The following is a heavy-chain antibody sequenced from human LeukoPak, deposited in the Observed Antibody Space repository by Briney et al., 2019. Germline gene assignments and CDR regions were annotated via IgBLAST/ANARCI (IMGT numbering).Heavy chain of an antibody. CDR1: GFTFSSYW. Sequence: GGSLRLSCAASGFTFSSYWMSWVRQAPGKGLEWVANIKQDGSEKYYVDSVKGRFTISRDNAENSLYLQMNSLRAEDTAVYYCAREKCSGGSCTLDYWGQGTLVTVSS. CDR2: IKQDGSEK. J-gene: IGHJ4*02. CDR3: AREKCSGGSCTLDY. V-gene: IGHV3-7*01. D-gene: IGHD2-15*01.